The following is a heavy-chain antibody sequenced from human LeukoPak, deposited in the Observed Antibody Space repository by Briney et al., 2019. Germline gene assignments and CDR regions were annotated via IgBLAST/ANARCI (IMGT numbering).Heavy chain of an antibody. CDR3: ARGNNVLMVTGCFDY. CDR2: ISYDGNNK. CDR1: GFTFSNYD. J-gene: IGHJ4*02. D-gene: IGHD2-21*02. Sequence: GGSLRLSCAASGFTFSNYDMHWVRQAPGKGLEWVAVISYDGNNKDFADSVKGRFTISRDNSKNTLYLQMNSLRAEDTAVYYRARGNNVLMVTGCFDYWGQGTLVTVSS. V-gene: IGHV3-30-3*01.